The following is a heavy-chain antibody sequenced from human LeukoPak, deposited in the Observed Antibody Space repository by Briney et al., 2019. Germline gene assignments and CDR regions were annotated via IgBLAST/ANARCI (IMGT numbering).Heavy chain of an antibody. Sequence: SKTLSLTCTASGCSISSYHWSWIRQPAGKGLEWIGRIYTSGSTNYNPSLKSRVTMSVATSKNQFSLKLSSVTAAGTAVYYCARDRAIPGAGVAGYLYYFDYWGQGTLVTVSS. CDR3: ARDRAIPGAGVAGYLYYFDY. CDR1: GCSISSYH. D-gene: IGHD6-19*01. J-gene: IGHJ4*02. CDR2: IYTSGST. V-gene: IGHV4-4*07.